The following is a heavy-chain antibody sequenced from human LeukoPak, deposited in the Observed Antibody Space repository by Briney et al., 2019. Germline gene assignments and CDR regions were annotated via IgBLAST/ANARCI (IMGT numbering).Heavy chain of an antibody. CDR3: ARDLRLDY. CDR1: GFTFSSYS. V-gene: IGHV3-21*01. Sequence: GGSLRLSCAASGFTFSSYSMNWVRQAPGKGLEWVSSISSSSSYIYHADSVKGRFAISRDNAKNSLYLQMNSLRAEDTAVYYCARDLRLDYWGQGTLVTVSS. J-gene: IGHJ4*02. CDR2: ISSSSSYI.